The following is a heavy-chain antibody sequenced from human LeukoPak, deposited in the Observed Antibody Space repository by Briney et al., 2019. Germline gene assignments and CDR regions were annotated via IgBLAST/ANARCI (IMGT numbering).Heavy chain of an antibody. CDR2: IYHSGRT. Sequence: SETLSLTCAVSGYSISSGYYWGWIRQPPGKGLEWIGSIYHSGRTYYNPSLKSRVTISVDTSKNQFSLKLSSVTAADTAVYYCARVSFTMVRGVINYFDYWGQGTLVTVSS. D-gene: IGHD3-10*01. V-gene: IGHV4-38-2*01. J-gene: IGHJ4*02. CDR1: GYSISSGYY. CDR3: ARVSFTMVRGVINYFDY.